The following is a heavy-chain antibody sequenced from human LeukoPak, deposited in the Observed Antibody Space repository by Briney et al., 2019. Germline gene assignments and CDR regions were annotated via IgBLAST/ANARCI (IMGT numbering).Heavy chain of an antibody. CDR3: ATTSSGWYGDAFDI. CDR2: FDPEDGET. CDR1: GYTLTELS. J-gene: IGHJ3*02. Sequence: ASVTVSFKVSGYTLTELSMHWVGQAPGKGLEWMGGFDPEDGETIYAQKFQGRVTMTEDTSTDTAYMELSSLRSEDTAVYYCATTSSGWYGDAFDIWGQGTMVTVSS. D-gene: IGHD6-19*01. V-gene: IGHV1-24*01.